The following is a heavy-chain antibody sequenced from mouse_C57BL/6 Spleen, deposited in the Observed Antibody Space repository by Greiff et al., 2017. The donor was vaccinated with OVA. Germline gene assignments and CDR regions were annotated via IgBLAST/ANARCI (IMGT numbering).Heavy chain of an antibody. D-gene: IGHD1-1*01. CDR3: TRGGDGSSYWYFDV. CDR2: ISSGGDYI. Sequence: EVKLVESGEGLVKPGGSLKLSCAASGFTFSSYAMSWVRQTPEKRLEWVAYISSGGDYIYYADTVKGRFTISRDNARNTLYLKMRSLKSEDTAMYYCTRGGDGSSYWYFDVWGTGTTVTVSS. J-gene: IGHJ1*03. V-gene: IGHV5-9-1*02. CDR1: GFTFSSYA.